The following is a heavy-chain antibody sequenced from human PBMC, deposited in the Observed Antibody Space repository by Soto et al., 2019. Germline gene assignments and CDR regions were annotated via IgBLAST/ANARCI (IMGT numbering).Heavy chain of an antibody. CDR3: ARVGRSSTSSYYYGMDV. D-gene: IGHD2-2*01. CDR2: IKQDGSEK. CDR1: GFTFSSYW. J-gene: IGHJ6*02. V-gene: IGHV3-7*03. Sequence: EVQLVESGGGLVQPGGSLRLSCAASGFTFSSYWMSWVRQAPGKGLEWVANIKQDGSEKYYVDSVKGRFTISRDNAKNSLYLQMNSLRAEDTAVYYCARVGRSSTSSYYYGMDVWGQGTTVTVSS.